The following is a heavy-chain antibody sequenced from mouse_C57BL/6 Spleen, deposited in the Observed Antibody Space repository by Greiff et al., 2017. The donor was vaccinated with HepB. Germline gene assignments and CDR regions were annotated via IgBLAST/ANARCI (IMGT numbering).Heavy chain of an antibody. CDR1: GYTFTSYW. CDR2: IDPSDSET. J-gene: IGHJ2*01. D-gene: IGHD2-3*01. V-gene: IGHV1-52*01. CDR3: ARFFDGYSDY. Sequence: QVQLQQPGAELVRPGSSVKLSCKASGYTFTSYWMHWVKQRPIQGLEWIGNIDPSDSETHYNQKFKDKATLTVDKSSSTAYMQLSSLTCEDSAVYYCARFFDGYSDYWGQGTTLTVSS.